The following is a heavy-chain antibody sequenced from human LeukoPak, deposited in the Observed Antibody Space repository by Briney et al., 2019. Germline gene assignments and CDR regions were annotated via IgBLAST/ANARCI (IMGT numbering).Heavy chain of an antibody. V-gene: IGHV7-4-1*02. CDR3: ARGYCGGTTCFARENY. CDR2: INTNSGNP. Sequence: ASVKVSCKASGYTFTAYYIHWLRQAPGQGLEWMGWINTNSGNPTYAQGFTGRFVFSLDTSVSTAYLQISSLKAEDTAVYYCARGYCGGTTCFARENYWGQGTLVTVSS. J-gene: IGHJ4*02. D-gene: IGHD2-21*01. CDR1: GYTFTAYY.